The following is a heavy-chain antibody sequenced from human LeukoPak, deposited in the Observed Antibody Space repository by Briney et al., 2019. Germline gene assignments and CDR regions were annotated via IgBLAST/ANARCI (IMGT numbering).Heavy chain of an antibody. Sequence: PGGSLRLSCAASGFTFSSYAMSWVRQAPGKGLEWVSAISGSGGSTYYADSVKGRFTISRDNSKNTLYLQVNSLRAEDTAVYYCTMVRGVILDPLDYWGQGTLVTVSS. CDR2: ISGSGGST. D-gene: IGHD3-10*01. V-gene: IGHV3-23*01. CDR3: TMVRGVILDPLDY. CDR1: GFTFSSYA. J-gene: IGHJ4*02.